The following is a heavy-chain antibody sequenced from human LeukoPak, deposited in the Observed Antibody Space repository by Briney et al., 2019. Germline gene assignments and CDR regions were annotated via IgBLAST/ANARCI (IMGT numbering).Heavy chain of an antibody. J-gene: IGHJ4*02. CDR3: ARRGSSWSTIDY. D-gene: IGHD6-13*01. Sequence: SETLSLTCTVSGGSINSYYWSWIRQPPGKGLEWIGYIYYSGSTNYNPSLKSRVTISVDTSKNQFSLKLSSVTAADTAVYYCARRGSSWSTIDYWGQGTLVTVAS. V-gene: IGHV4-59*08. CDR2: IYYSGST. CDR1: GGSINSYY.